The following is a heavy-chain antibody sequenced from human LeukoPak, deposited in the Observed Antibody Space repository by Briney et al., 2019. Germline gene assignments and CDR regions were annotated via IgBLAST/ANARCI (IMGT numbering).Heavy chain of an antibody. V-gene: IGHV3-7*01. D-gene: IGHD2-21*02. J-gene: IGHJ4*02. CDR2: IKQDGSEK. CDR1: GFTFSSYW. Sequence: TGGSLRLSCAASGFTFSSYWMSWVRQAPGKGLEWVANIKQDGSEKYYVDSVKGRFTISRDNAKNPLYLQMNSLRAEDTAVYYCARVVVTAQTGPHFDYWGQGTLVTVSS. CDR3: ARVVVTAQTGPHFDY.